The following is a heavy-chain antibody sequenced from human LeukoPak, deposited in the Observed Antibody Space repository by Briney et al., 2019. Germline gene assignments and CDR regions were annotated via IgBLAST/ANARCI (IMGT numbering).Heavy chain of an antibody. J-gene: IGHJ4*02. CDR2: IIPIFGTA. Sequence: ASVKVSCTASGGTFSNYAINWVRQAPGQGLEWMGGIIPIFGTANYAQKFQGKVTITADESTSTAYMELSSLRFEDTAIYYCARGWDYDSGGRPTAYVYWGQGTLVSVSS. CDR3: ARGWDYDSGGRPTAYVY. V-gene: IGHV1-69*13. D-gene: IGHD3-22*01. CDR1: GGTFSNYA.